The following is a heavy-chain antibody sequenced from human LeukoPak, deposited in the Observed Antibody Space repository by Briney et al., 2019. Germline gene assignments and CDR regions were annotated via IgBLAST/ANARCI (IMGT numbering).Heavy chain of an antibody. CDR3: AEEVGATYPTFDY. J-gene: IGHJ4*02. Sequence: GRSLRLSCAASGFTFSSYGMHWVRQAPGKGLEWVAVISYDGSNKYYADSVKGRFTISRDNPKNTLHLQMNSLRAEDTAVYYCAEEVGATYPTFDYWGQGTLVTVSS. CDR1: GFTFSSYG. CDR2: ISYDGSNK. V-gene: IGHV3-30*18. D-gene: IGHD1-26*01.